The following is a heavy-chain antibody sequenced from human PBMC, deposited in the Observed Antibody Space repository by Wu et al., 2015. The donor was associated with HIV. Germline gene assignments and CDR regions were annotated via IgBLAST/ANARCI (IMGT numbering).Heavy chain of an antibody. CDR2: IIPIFGTA. J-gene: IGHJ4*02. V-gene: IGHV1-69*13. CDR1: GGTFSSYA. D-gene: IGHD3-10*01. Sequence: QLQLVQSGAEVKKPGASVKVSCKASGGTFSSYAISWVRQAPGQGLEWMGRIIPIFGTANYAQKFQGRVTITADESTSTAYMELSSLRSEDTAVYYCARTSPTMVRGVISPHFDYWGQGTLVTVSS. CDR3: ARTSPTMVRGVISPHFDY.